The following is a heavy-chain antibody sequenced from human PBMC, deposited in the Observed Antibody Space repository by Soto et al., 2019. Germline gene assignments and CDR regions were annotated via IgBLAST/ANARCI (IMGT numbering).Heavy chain of an antibody. CDR3: ASRYNDYYDSSGYYS. V-gene: IGHV5-10-1*01. CDR2: IDPSDSYT. CDR1: GYSFTSYW. Sequence: PGESLKISCKGSGYSFTSYWISWVRQMPGKGLEWMGRIDPSDSYTNYSPSFQGHVTISADKSISTAYLQWSSLKASDTAMYYCASRYNDYYDSSGYYSWGQGTLVTVSS. D-gene: IGHD3-22*01. J-gene: IGHJ4*02.